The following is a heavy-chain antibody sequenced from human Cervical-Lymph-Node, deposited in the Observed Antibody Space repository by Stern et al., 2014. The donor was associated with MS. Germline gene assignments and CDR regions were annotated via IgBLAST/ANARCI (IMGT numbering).Heavy chain of an antibody. D-gene: IGHD2/OR15-2a*01. CDR1: GVSISSGGYN. CDR3: ARGSFEYFDAFDI. Sequence: QVQLQESGPGLVRPTQTLFLTCTVSGVSISSGGYNWGWNPPHQGNGLEGRGYVYSTGGPYYSPSLKSRIAISVDTSTNQFSLNLNSVTAADTAVYYCARGSFEYFDAFDIWGQGTMVTVSS. V-gene: IGHV4-31*03. J-gene: IGHJ3*02. CDR2: VYSTGGP.